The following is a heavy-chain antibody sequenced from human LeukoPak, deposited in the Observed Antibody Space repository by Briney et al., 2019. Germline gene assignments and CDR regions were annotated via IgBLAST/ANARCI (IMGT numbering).Heavy chain of an antibody. CDR2: ISYDGSNK. D-gene: IGHD3-22*01. J-gene: IGHJ4*02. V-gene: IGHV3-30*03. CDR3: ASTDYYDSSGNDY. Sequence: GGSLRLSCAASGFTFSSYGMHWVRQAPGKGLEWVAVISYDGSNKYYADSVKGRFTISRDNSKNTPYLQMNSLRAEDTAVYYCASTDYYDSSGNDYWGQGTLVTVSS. CDR1: GFTFSSYG.